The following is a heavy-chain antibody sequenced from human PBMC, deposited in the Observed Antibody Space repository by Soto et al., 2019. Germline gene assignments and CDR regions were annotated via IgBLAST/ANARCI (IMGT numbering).Heavy chain of an antibody. CDR1: GFTVSSNY. Sequence: GGSLRLSCAASGFTVSSNYMSWVRQAPGKGLGWVSVIYSGGSTYYADSVKGRFTISRDNSKNTLYLQMNSLRAEDTAVYYCASNPGSSYYYYYYYMDVWGKGTTVTVSS. J-gene: IGHJ6*03. D-gene: IGHD1-26*01. CDR2: IYSGGST. CDR3: ASNPGSSYYYYYYYMDV. V-gene: IGHV3-53*01.